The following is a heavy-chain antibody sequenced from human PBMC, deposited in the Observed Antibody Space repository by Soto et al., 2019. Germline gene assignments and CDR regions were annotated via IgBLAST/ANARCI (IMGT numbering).Heavy chain of an antibody. CDR3: ARDSGIVVVPATPDAFDI. CDR2: IWYDGSNK. CDR1: GFTFSSYG. Sequence: PGGSLRLSCAASGFTFSSYGMHWVRQAPGKGLEWVAVIWYDGSNKYYADSVKGRFTISRDNSKNTLYLQMNSLRAEDTAVYYCARDSGIVVVPATPDAFDIWGQGTMVTVSS. V-gene: IGHV3-33*01. D-gene: IGHD2-2*01. J-gene: IGHJ3*02.